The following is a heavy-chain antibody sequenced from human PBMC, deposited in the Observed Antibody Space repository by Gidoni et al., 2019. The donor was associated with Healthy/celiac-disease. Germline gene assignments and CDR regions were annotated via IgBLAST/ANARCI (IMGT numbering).Heavy chain of an antibody. CDR1: GGTFSSYA. Sequence: QVQLVQSGAEVKKPGSSVKVSCTASGGTFSSYAISRVRQAPGHGLEWMGGIIPIFGTANYAQKFQGRVTITADKSTSTAYMELSSRRYEDKAVYYCAGQDYDFWSGYPGDYYYGMDVWGQGTTVNVSS. V-gene: IGHV1-69*06. D-gene: IGHD3-3*01. J-gene: IGHJ6*02. CDR2: IIPIFGTA. CDR3: AGQDYDFWSGYPGDYYYGMDV.